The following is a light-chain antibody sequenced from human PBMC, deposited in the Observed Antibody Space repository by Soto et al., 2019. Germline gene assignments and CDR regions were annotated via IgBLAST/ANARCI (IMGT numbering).Light chain of an antibody. CDR1: QSVNSY. J-gene: IGKJ5*01. CDR2: DAS. Sequence: EIVLTQSPATLSLSPGERATLSCRASQSVNSYLIWYQQKAGQAPRLLISDASYRATGIPARFSGSGSGTDFTLTISSLEPEDYAVYCCQQRANWPITFGQGIRLEIK. V-gene: IGKV3-11*01. CDR3: QQRANWPIT.